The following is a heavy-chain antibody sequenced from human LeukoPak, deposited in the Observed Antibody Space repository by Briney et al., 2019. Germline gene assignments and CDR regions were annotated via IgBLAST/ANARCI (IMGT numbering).Heavy chain of an antibody. V-gene: IGHV4-59*08. CDR3: ARTNPSFDY. Sequence: PSATLSLTCTVSGGSISSYYWSWIRQPPRKGLEWIGYIFYSGSTNYNPSLKSRDTISVDTSKNQVSLKLRSVTAADTAVYYCARTNPSFDYWGQGTLVTVSS. CDR2: IFYSGST. J-gene: IGHJ4*02. CDR1: GGSISSYY.